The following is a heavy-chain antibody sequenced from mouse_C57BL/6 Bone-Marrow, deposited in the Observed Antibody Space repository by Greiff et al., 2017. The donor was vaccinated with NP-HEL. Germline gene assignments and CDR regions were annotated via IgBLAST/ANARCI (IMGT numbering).Heavy chain of an antibody. CDR2: IYPGDGDT. J-gene: IGHJ3*01. CDR3: ARGNWETPFAY. D-gene: IGHD4-1*01. Sequence: QVQLQQPGPELVKPGASVKISCKASGYAFSSSWMNWVKQRPGKGLEWIGRIYPGDGDTNYNGKFKGKATLTADKSSSTAYMQLSSLTSEDSAVYFCARGNWETPFAYWGQGTLVTVSA. V-gene: IGHV1-82*01. CDR1: GYAFSSSW.